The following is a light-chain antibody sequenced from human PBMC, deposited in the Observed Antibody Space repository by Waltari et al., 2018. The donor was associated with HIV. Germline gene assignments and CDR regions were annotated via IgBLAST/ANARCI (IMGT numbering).Light chain of an antibody. CDR2: RND. Sequence: QAGLTQPPSVSKGLKQTATLTCAGNSDTVGYQGVAWLQQHQGHPPKLLSYRNDDRPSGVSERFSTSRSGNTAFLTITELQPEDETDYFCSAWDSSLGAWVFGGGTRLTVL. J-gene: IGLJ3*02. CDR1: SDTVGYQG. V-gene: IGLV10-54*01. CDR3: SAWDSSLGAWV.